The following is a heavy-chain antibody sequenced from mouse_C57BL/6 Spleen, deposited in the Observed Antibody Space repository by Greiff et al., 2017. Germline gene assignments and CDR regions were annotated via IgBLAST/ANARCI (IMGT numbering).Heavy chain of an antibody. CDR3: TCLIYYDDDDWYFDG. CDR1: GFTFSNYW. V-gene: IGHV6-3*01. D-gene: IGHD2-4*01. J-gene: IGHJ1*03. Sequence: EVKLMESGGGLVQPGGSMKLSCVASGFTFSNYWMNWVRQSPEKGLEWVAQIRLKSDNYATHYAESVKGSFTISRDDSKSSVYLQMNNLRAEDTGIYYCTCLIYYDDDDWYFDGWGTGTTVTVSS. CDR2: IRLKSDNYAT.